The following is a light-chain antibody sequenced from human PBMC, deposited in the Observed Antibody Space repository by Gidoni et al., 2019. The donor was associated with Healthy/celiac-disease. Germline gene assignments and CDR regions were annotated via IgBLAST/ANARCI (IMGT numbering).Light chain of an antibody. J-gene: IGLJ1*01. CDR2: DVS. CDR1: SSDVGGYNY. CDR3: SSYTSSSTSPYV. V-gene: IGLV2-14*01. Sequence: QSALTQPASVSGSPGQAITISCTGTSSDVGGYNYVSWYQQHQGKAPKLMIYDVSNRPSGVSNRFSGSKSGNTASLTISGLQAEDEADYYCSSYTSSSTSPYVFGTGTKVTVL.